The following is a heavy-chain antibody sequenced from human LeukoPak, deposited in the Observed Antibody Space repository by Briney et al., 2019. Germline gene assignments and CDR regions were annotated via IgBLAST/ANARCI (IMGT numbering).Heavy chain of an antibody. CDR2: IYHRGST. J-gene: IGHJ4*02. D-gene: IGHD4-17*01. CDR1: GYSISNGYY. V-gene: IGHV4-38-2*02. CDR3: ARGPYGDYGDHYFDY. Sequence: SETLSLTCTVSGYSISNGYYWGWIRQPPGKGLEWVGSIYHRGSTYYNPSLKSRVTISVDTSKNQFSLKLSSVTAADTAVYYCARGPYGDYGDHYFDYWGQGTLVTVSS.